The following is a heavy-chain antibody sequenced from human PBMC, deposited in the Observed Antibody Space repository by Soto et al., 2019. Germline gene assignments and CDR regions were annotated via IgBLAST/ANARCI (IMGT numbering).Heavy chain of an antibody. Sequence: GGSLRLSCAASGFTFSSYSMNWVRQAPGKGLEWVSAISGSGGSTYYADSVKGRFTISRDNSKNTLYLQMNSLRAEDTAVYYCAKDPGSMIVVDYDAFDIWGQGTMVTVSS. CDR3: AKDPGSMIVVDYDAFDI. J-gene: IGHJ3*02. CDR2: ISGSGGST. CDR1: GFTFSSYS. D-gene: IGHD3-22*01. V-gene: IGHV3-23*01.